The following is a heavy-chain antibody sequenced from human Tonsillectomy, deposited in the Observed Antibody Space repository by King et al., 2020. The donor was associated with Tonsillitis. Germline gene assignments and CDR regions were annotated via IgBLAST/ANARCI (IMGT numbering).Heavy chain of an antibody. V-gene: IGHV3-9*01. CDR1: A. Sequence: AMQWVRQAPGKGLEWVSGITWNSGTIGYADSVKGRFTISRDNAKNSLYLQMNSLIAEDTALYYCAKALQVVTATAALGYLGQGTLVTVSS. CDR2: ITWNSGTI. CDR3: AKALQVVTATAALGY. D-gene: IGHD2-21*02. J-gene: IGHJ4*02.